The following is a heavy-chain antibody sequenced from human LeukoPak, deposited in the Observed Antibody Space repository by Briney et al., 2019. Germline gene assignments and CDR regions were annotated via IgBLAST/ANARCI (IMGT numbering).Heavy chain of an antibody. V-gene: IGHV1-18*01. CDR2: ISAYSGNT. D-gene: IGHD4-23*01. J-gene: IGHJ5*02. CDR3: ARGVDYGGNSAWFDP. Sequence: ASVKVSCKASGYTFTSYGISWVRQAPGQGLEWMGWISAYSGNTNYAQTLQGRVTMTTDTSTSTAYMELRSLRSDDTAVYYCARGVDYGGNSAWFDPWGQGTLVTVSS. CDR1: GYTFTSYG.